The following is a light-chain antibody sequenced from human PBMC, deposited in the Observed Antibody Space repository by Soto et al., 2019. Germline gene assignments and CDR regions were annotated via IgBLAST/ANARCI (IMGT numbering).Light chain of an antibody. CDR3: VSYTSSTTDV. CDR2: DVA. Sequence: QSALTPPASVSDSPGQSITISCTGTSSDVGGSNFVSWYQQHPGKPPKLIIYDVANRPSGVSNRFSGSKSGSTASLIISRLQTEDEADYYCVSYTSSTTDVFGTGTKVTVL. CDR1: SSDVGGSNF. V-gene: IGLV2-14*03. J-gene: IGLJ1*01.